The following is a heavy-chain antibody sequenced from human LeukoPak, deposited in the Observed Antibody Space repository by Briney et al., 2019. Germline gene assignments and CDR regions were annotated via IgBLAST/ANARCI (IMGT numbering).Heavy chain of an antibody. CDR3: ARPYWTSDAFDI. D-gene: IGHD1-1*01. CDR1: GGSISSSSYY. J-gene: IGHJ3*02. V-gene: IGHV4-39*01. Sequence: SETLSLTCTVSGGSISSSSYYWGWIRQPPGKGLEWIGSIYYSGSTYYNPSLKSRVTISVDTSKNQFSLKLSSATAADTAVYYCARPYWTSDAFDIWGQGTMVTVSS. CDR2: IYYSGST.